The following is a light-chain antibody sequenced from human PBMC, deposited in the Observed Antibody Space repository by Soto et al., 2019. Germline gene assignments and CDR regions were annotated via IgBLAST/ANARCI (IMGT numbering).Light chain of an antibody. CDR3: QQSYSTTRT. J-gene: IGKJ5*01. CDR2: AAS. Sequence: DIQMTQSPSSLSASVGYRVTITCRASQSISNFLNWYQQKPGKAPKILIYAASSFQSGVPSRFSGGGSGTDFTLTISSLKTEDFATYYRQQSYSTTRTFGQGTRLEI. CDR1: QSISNF. V-gene: IGKV1-39*01.